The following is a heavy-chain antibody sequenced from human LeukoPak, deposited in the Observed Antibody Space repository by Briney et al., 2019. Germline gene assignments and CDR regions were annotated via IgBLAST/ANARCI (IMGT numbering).Heavy chain of an antibody. CDR2: ISGSGGST. J-gene: IGHJ4*02. D-gene: IGHD5-24*01. CDR1: GFTFSSYA. Sequence: GGSLRLSCAASGFTFSSYAMSWVRQAPGKGLEWVSAISGSGGSTYYADSVKGRFTISRDNSENTVYLQMNSLRAEDTAVYYCAKGAGGSYGLYYFDYWGQGTLVTVSS. V-gene: IGHV3-23*01. CDR3: AKGAGGSYGLYYFDY.